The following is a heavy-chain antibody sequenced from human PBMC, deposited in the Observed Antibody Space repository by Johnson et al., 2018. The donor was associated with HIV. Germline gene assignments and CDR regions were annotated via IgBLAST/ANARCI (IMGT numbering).Heavy chain of an antibody. CDR3: AKRATVVSGSPSDAFDI. V-gene: IGHV3-30*18. CDR1: GFTFSSYA. D-gene: IGHD4-23*01. CDR2: ISYDGSNK. J-gene: IGHJ3*02. Sequence: QVTLVEPGGGLVKPGGSLRLSCAASGFTFSSYAMHWVRQAPGKGLEWVAVISYDGSNKYYADSVKGRFTISRDNSKSTLYRQMNSLRAEDTAVYYCAKRATVVSGSPSDAFDIWGQGTMVTVSS.